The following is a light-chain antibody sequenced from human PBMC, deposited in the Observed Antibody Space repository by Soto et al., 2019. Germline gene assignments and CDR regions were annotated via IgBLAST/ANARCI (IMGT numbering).Light chain of an antibody. Sequence: EIVLTQSPGTLSLSPGERATLSCRASQSVPRSYLAWYQQKPGQAPRLLIYGTSSRATGIPDRFSGSGSGTDFTLTSSRLEPEDFAVFYCQQYGSSITFGQGTRLEI. V-gene: IGKV3-20*01. CDR1: QSVPRSY. J-gene: IGKJ5*01. CDR2: GTS. CDR3: QQYGSSIT.